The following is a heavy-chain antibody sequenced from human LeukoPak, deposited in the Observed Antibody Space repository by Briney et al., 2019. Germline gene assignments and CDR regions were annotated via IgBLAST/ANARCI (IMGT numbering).Heavy chain of an antibody. CDR1: GYTFTAYY. CDR2: INPDSGGT. J-gene: IGHJ5*02. Sequence: ASVKVSCEASGYTFTAYYIHWLRQAPGQGPEWMGWINPDSGGTNNAQKFQGRVTMTRGTSINTAYMQLSSLRSDDTALYYCARATKVVSGQAAWFDPWGQGTLVIVSS. CDR3: ARATKVVSGQAAWFDP. V-gene: IGHV1-2*02. D-gene: IGHD5/OR15-5a*01.